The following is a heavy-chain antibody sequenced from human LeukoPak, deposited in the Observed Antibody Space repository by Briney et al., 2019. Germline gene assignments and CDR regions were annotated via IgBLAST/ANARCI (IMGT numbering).Heavy chain of an antibody. CDR3: AKRGVVIRVILVGFHKEAYYFDS. V-gene: IGHV3-23*01. CDR1: GITLSNYG. J-gene: IGHJ4*02. CDR2: ISDSGGST. Sequence: GGSLRLSCAVSGITLSNYGLSWVRQAPGKGLEWVAGISDSGGSTNYADSVKGRFTVSRDNPKNTLYLQMNSLRAEDTAVYFCAKRGVVIRVILVGFHKEAYYFDSWGQGALVTVSS. D-gene: IGHD3-22*01.